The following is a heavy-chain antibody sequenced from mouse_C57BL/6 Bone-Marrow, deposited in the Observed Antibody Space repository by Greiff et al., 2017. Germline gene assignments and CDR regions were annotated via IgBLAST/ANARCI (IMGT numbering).Heavy chain of an antibody. CDR1: GFSLSTSNMG. CDR2: IWWNDDK. D-gene: IGHD1-1*01. V-gene: IGHV8-5*01. CDR3: AQKGLYYCGSWYWYFDV. Sequence: QVTLKECGPGILQPSQTLSLTCSFSGFSLSTSNMGIGWIRQPSGKGLEWLAHIWWNDDKYYNPSLKSRLTISKDTSNNQGFLKFTSVDTADTATYYCAQKGLYYCGSWYWYFDVWGTGTTVTVSS. J-gene: IGHJ1*03.